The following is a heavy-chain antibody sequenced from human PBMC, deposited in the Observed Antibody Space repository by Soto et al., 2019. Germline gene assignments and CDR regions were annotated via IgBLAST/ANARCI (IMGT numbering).Heavy chain of an antibody. J-gene: IGHJ4*02. D-gene: IGHD3-22*01. Sequence: QVQLVESGGGVVQPGRSLRLSCAASGFTFSSYAMHWVRQAPGKGLEWVAVISYDGSNKYYADSVKGRFTISRDNSKNTLYLQMTSLRAEDTAVYYCARAIVVVANFDYWGQGTLVTVSS. CDR2: ISYDGSNK. V-gene: IGHV3-30-3*01. CDR1: GFTFSSYA. CDR3: ARAIVVVANFDY.